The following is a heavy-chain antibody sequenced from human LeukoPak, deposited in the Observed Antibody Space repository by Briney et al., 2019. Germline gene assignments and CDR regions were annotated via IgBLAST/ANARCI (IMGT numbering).Heavy chain of an antibody. J-gene: IGHJ4*02. CDR3: ATKGERRPFDY. Sequence: KVSCKASGYTFTTYPMNWVRQAPGQGLEWMGIIYPGDSDTRYSPSFQGQVTISADKSISTAYLQWSSLKASDTAIYYCATKGERRPFDYWGQGTLVTVSS. CDR2: IYPGDSDT. D-gene: IGHD1-1*01. CDR1: GYTFTTYP. V-gene: IGHV5-51*01.